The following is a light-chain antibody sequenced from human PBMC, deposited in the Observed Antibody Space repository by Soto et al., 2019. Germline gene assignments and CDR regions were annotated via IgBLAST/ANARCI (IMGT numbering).Light chain of an antibody. CDR3: CSYAGSSSNL. Sequence: QSVLTQPASGSGSPGQSIPISCTGTSSDVGGYNYVSWYQQHPGKAPKLLIYELSNRPSGVSNPFSSSKSGNTPSLTISGLQADHEPDYSCCSYAGSSSNLFGTGTKVTVL. J-gene: IGLJ1*01. V-gene: IGLV2-14*01. CDR1: SSDVGGYNY. CDR2: ELS.